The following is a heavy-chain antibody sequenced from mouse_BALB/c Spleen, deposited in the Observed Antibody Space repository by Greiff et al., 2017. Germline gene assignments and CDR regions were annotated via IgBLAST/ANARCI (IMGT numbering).Heavy chain of an antibody. CDR3: ARDYDGYYVWFAY. V-gene: IGHV3-6*02. Sequence: EVQLQESGPGLVKPSQSLSLTCSVTGYSITSGYYWNWIRQFPGNKLEWMGYISYDGSNNYNPSLKNRISITRDTSKNQFFLKLNSVTTEDTATYYCARDYDGYYVWFAYWGQGTLVTVSA. D-gene: IGHD2-3*01. CDR2: ISYDGSN. J-gene: IGHJ3*01. CDR1: GYSITSGYY.